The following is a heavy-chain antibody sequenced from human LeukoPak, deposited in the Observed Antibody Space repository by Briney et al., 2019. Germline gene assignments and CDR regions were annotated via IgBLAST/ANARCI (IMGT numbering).Heavy chain of an antibody. CDR3: AKGGARYNWNYGDY. CDR1: GFTFSSYA. Sequence: GGSLRLSCAASGFTFSSYAMSWVRQAPGKGLEWVSYISSSGSTIYYADSVKGRFTISRDNSKNTLYLQMNSLRAEDTAVYYCAKGGARYNWNYGDYWGQGTLVTVSS. V-gene: IGHV3-23*01. J-gene: IGHJ4*02. D-gene: IGHD1-7*01. CDR2: ISSSGSTI.